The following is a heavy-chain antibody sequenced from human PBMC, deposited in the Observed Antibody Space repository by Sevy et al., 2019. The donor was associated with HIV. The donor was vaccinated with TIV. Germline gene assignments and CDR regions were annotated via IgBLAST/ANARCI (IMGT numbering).Heavy chain of an antibody. Sequence: GKSLKISCKASGYSFGTYWIGWLRQMPGGGLHWMGIIYPGHSDTRYSPSFRGQVTISADTSITTAFLHWSTLEASDTASYHCARRRQLRVAQILGDGGMDVWGQGTPVTVSS. V-gene: IGHV5-51*01. CDR1: GYSFGTYW. CDR3: ARRRQLRVAQILGDGGMDV. D-gene: IGHD3-16*01. CDR2: IYPGHSDT. J-gene: IGHJ6*02.